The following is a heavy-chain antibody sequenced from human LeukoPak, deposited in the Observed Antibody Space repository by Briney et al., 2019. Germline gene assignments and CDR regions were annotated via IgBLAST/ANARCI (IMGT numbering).Heavy chain of an antibody. CDR3: ARDGIGVVVAATDY. V-gene: IGHV3-9*01. CDR2: ISWNSGSI. Sequence: GGSLRLSCAASGFTFDDYAMHWVRQAPGKGLEWVSGISWNSGSIGYADSVKGRFTISRDNAKNSLYLQMNSLRAEDTAVYYCARDGIGVVVAATDYWGQGTLATVSS. D-gene: IGHD2-15*01. J-gene: IGHJ4*02. CDR1: GFTFDDYA.